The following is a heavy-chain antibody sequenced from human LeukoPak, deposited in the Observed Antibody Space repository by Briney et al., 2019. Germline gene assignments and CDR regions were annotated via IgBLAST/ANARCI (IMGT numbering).Heavy chain of an antibody. Sequence: ASVKVSCKASGYTFTSCGISWVRQAPGQGLEWMGWISAYNGNTNYAQKFQGRVTMTRDTSISTAYMELSRLRSDDTAVYYCARVDIVVVPAAYLFDYWGQGTLVTVSS. CDR1: GYTFTSCG. J-gene: IGHJ4*02. D-gene: IGHD2-2*01. CDR3: ARVDIVVVPAAYLFDY. V-gene: IGHV1-18*01. CDR2: ISAYNGNT.